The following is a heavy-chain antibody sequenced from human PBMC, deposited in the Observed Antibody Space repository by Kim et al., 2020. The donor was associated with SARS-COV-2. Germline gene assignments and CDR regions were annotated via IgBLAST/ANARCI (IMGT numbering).Heavy chain of an antibody. D-gene: IGHD3-10*01. CDR1: GFTFSHYG. V-gene: IGHV3-30*02. Sequence: GGSLRLSCAASGFTFSHYGIHWVRQAPGKGLEWLGIIWYDGSNKYYADSVKGRFTISRDNSKDTLYLQMSSLRVEDTAMYYCARGPYGSGTIFYPLDYYGLDVWGRGTAVIVSS. CDR3: ARGPYGSGTIFYPLDYYGLDV. J-gene: IGHJ6*02. CDR2: IWYDGSNK.